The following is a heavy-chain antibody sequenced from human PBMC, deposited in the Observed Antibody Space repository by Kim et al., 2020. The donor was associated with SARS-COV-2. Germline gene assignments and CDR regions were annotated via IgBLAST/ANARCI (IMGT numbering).Heavy chain of an antibody. Sequence: GGSLRLSCAASGFTFSSYSMNWVRQAPGKGLEWVSYISSSSSTIYYADSLKGRFTISRDNAKNSLYLQMNSLRDEDTAVYYCARETYDYIWGSYRYLFDYGGQGPLVPVS. CDR2: ISSSSSTI. J-gene: IGHJ4*02. V-gene: IGHV3-48*02. CDR1: GFTFSSYS. D-gene: IGHD3-16*02. CDR3: ARETYDYIWGSYRYLFDY.